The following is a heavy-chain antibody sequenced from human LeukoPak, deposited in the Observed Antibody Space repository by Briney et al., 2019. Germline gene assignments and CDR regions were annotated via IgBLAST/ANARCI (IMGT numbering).Heavy chain of an antibody. Sequence: GGSLGLSCAASGFTFSSYGMHWVRQAPGKGLEWVAVISYDGSNKYYADSVKGRFTISRDNSKNTLYLQMNSLRAEDTAVYYCASPRLTANRDYWGQGTLVTVSS. D-gene: IGHD2-21*02. CDR1: GFTFSSYG. J-gene: IGHJ4*02. CDR2: ISYDGSNK. CDR3: ASPRLTANRDY. V-gene: IGHV3-30*03.